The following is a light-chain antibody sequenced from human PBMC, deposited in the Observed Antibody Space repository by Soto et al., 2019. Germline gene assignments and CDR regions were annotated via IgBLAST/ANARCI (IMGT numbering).Light chain of an antibody. Sequence: EIVLTQSPGTLSFSPGERATLSCRASQSVSRNFIAWYQQKPGQAPRLLIYGASTRATGIPDRFSGSGSGTDFTLTINRLEPEDFAVYHCQLYGDSGITFGGGTKVEIK. V-gene: IGKV3-20*01. CDR1: QSVSRNF. CDR2: GAS. CDR3: QLYGDSGIT. J-gene: IGKJ4*01.